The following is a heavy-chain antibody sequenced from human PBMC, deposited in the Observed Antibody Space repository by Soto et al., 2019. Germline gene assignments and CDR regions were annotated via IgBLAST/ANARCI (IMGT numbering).Heavy chain of an antibody. CDR3: ANDGGQWELPRDGFAI. J-gene: IGHJ3*02. CDR1: GSTFEDYA. D-gene: IGHD1-26*01. Sequence: DVQLVESGGDFEQPGRYLRLSCAASGSTFEDYAMHWVRQGRGKGLEWVSGISWNSGSIAYADSVKCRYTISRDNAKHSQYLQMNSLRAEDKGLDYCANDGGQWELPRDGFAIWCRGTVVPVSS. V-gene: IGHV3-9*01. CDR2: ISWNSGSI.